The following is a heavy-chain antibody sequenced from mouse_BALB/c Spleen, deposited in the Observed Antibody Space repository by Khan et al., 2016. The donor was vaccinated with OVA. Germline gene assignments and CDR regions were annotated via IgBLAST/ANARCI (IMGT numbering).Heavy chain of an antibody. Sequence: VQLQQSGPELVKPGASVKISCKASGYTFTDYNMDWVKQSHGKSLEWIGYIYPNNGGTGYNQKFKTKAALTVDISSSTAYMELRSLTSEDYAVYYCARSGYGSFAYWGQGTLVTVSA. D-gene: IGHD1-2*01. J-gene: IGHJ3*01. CDR1: GYTFTDYN. CDR2: IYPNNGGT. CDR3: ARSGYGSFAY. V-gene: IGHV1S29*02.